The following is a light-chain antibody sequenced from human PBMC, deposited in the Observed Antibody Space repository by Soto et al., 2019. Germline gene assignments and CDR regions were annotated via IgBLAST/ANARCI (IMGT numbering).Light chain of an antibody. J-gene: IGKJ3*01. CDR2: GTS. V-gene: IGKV3-20*01. Sequence: EIVLTQSPGTLSLSPGERATLSCRASQSVSSSYLAWYQQKPGQAPRLLIYGTSSRATGIPDRFSGSVSGTDFTLTISRLEPEDFAVYYCQQYCRSLFTFGPGTKVDIK. CDR1: QSVSSSY. CDR3: QQYCRSLFT.